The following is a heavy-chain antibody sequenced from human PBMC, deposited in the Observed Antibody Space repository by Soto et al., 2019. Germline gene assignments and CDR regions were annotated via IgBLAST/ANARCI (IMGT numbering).Heavy chain of an antibody. J-gene: IGHJ5*02. CDR1: GGSFSGYY. V-gene: IGHV4-34*01. CDR2: INHSGST. D-gene: IGHD3-3*01. CDR3: ARSDFWSGYYTVRVPVNWFDP. Sequence: EALSLTCAVCGGSFSGYYWSWIRQPPGKGLEWIGEINHSGSTNYNPSLKSRVTISVDTSKNQFSLKLSSVTAADTAVYYCARSDFWSGYYTVRVPVNWFDPWGQGTLVTVSS.